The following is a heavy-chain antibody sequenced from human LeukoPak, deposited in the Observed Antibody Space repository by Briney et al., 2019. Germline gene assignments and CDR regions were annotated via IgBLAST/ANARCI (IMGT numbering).Heavy chain of an antibody. D-gene: IGHD3-3*01. Sequence: GGSLRLSCAASGFTFDDYGMSWVRQAPGKGLEWVANIKQDGSEKYYVDSVKGRFTISRDNAKNSLYLQMNSLRAEDTAVYYCARDRGFLEWLFQDYWGQGTLVTVSS. V-gene: IGHV3-7*01. CDR3: ARDRGFLEWLFQDY. CDR1: GFTFDDYG. J-gene: IGHJ4*02. CDR2: IKQDGSEK.